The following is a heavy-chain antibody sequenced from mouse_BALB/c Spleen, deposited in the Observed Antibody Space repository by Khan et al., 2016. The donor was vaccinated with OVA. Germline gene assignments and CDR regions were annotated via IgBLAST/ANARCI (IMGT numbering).Heavy chain of an antibody. D-gene: IGHD1-1*01. CDR2: ISYSGLT. V-gene: IGHV3-2*02. J-gene: IGHJ4*01. Sequence: EVQLQESGPGLVKPSQSLSLTCTVTGYSITSNYAWNWIRQFPGNKLEWMGYISYSGLTSYNPSLKSRISITRDTSKNQFFLQLNSVTTEDTATYSCARGNYYGYTMDYWGQGTSVTVSS. CDR1: GYSITSNYA. CDR3: ARGNYYGYTMDY.